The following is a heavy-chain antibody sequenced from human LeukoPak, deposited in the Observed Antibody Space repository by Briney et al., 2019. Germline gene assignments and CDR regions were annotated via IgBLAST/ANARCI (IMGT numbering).Heavy chain of an antibody. D-gene: IGHD6-19*01. V-gene: IGHV4-39*01. CDR3: ASSLTDYTSGWYFDY. CDR2: IYHSGST. CDR1: GGSISSSSYY. J-gene: IGHJ4*02. Sequence: SETLSLTCPVSGGSISSSSYYWGWIRQHPGKGLEWIGNIYHSGSTYYNPSLKSRVTISVDTSKNQFSLKLSSVTAADTAVYYCASSLTDYTSGWYFDYWGQGTLVTVSS.